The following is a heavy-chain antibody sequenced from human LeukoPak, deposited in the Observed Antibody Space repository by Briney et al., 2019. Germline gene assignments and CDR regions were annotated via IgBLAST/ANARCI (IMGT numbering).Heavy chain of an antibody. D-gene: IGHD3-16*02. V-gene: IGHV4-39*07. CDR2: INHSGST. J-gene: IGHJ1*01. CDR1: GGSISTITYY. CDR3: ARRHNYDYVWGSYRYGGYFQH. Sequence: SETLSLTCTVSGGSISTITYYWGWIRQPPGKGLEWIGEINHSGSTNYNPSLKSRVTISVDTSKNQFSLKLSSVTAADTAVYYCARRHNYDYVWGSYRYGGYFQHWGQGTLVTVSS.